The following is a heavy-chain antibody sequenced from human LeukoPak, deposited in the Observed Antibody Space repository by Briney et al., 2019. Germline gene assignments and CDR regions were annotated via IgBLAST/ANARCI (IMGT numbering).Heavy chain of an antibody. CDR3: ARGTAVAGT. V-gene: IGHV4-59*01. CDR1: GGSISSYY. Sequence: SETLSLTCTVSGGSISSYYWSWIRQPPGKGLEWIGYIYYSGSTNYNPSLKSRVTISVDTSKNQFSLRLSSVTAADTAVYYCARGTAVAGTWGQGTLVTVSS. J-gene: IGHJ5*02. CDR2: IYYSGST. D-gene: IGHD6-19*01.